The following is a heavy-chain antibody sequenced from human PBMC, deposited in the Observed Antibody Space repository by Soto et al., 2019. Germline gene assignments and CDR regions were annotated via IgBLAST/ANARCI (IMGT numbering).Heavy chain of an antibody. D-gene: IGHD3-10*01. CDR1: GFTFNSYA. Sequence: GGSLRLSCAASGFTFNSYAMSWVRQAPEKGLEWVSTISANGGVTYYADSVKGRFTISRDNSKNTLYLQMNSLRADDTAVYYCAKTTSQYGSGTYYNVNDYWGQGTLVTVSP. V-gene: IGHV3-23*01. CDR3: AKTTSQYGSGTYYNVNDY. J-gene: IGHJ4*02. CDR2: ISANGGVT.